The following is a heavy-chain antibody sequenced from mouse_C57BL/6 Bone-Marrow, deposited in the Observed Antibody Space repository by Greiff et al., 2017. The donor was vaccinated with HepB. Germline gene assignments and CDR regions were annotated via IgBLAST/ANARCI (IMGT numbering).Heavy chain of an antibody. Sequence: EVQLQQSGPVLVKPGASVKMSCKASGYTFTDYYMNWVKQSHGKSLEWIGVINPYNGGTSYNQKFKGKATLTVDKSSSTAYMELNSLTSEDSAVYYCARHGYDPFAYWGQGTLVTVSA. CDR3: ARHGYDPFAY. CDR1: GYTFTDYY. CDR2: INPYNGGT. V-gene: IGHV1-19*01. J-gene: IGHJ3*01. D-gene: IGHD2-2*01.